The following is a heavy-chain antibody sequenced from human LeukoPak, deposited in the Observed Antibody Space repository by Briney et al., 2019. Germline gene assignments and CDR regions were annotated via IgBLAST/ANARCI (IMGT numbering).Heavy chain of an antibody. J-gene: IGHJ3*02. CDR2: ISAYNGNT. Sequence: ASVKVSCKASGYTFTSYGISWVRQAPGQGLEWMGWISAYNGNTNYAQKLQGRVTMTTDTSTSTAYMELRSLRSEDTAVYYCARATFYYDNDAFDIWGQGTMVTVSS. V-gene: IGHV1-18*01. CDR1: GYTFTSYG. D-gene: IGHD3-22*01. CDR3: ARATFYYDNDAFDI.